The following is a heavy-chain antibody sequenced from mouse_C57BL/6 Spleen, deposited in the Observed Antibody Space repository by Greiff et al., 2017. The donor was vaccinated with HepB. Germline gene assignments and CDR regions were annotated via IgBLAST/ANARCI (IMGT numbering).Heavy chain of an antibody. V-gene: IGHV1-78*01. CDR1: GYTFTDHT. J-gene: IGHJ3*01. CDR3: ARRIDYSNYVFAY. D-gene: IGHD2-5*01. CDR2: IYPRDGST. Sequence: VKLMESDAELVKPGASVKISCKVSGYTFTDHTIHWMKQRPEQGLEWIGYIYPRDGSTKYNEKFKGKATLTADKSSSTAYMQLNSLTSEDSAVYFCARRIDYSNYVFAYWGQGTLVTVSA.